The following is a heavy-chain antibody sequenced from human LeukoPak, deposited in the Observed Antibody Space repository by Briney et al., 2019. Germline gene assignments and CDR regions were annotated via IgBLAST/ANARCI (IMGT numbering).Heavy chain of an antibody. CDR1: GDSISSSSYC. Sequence: SETLSLTCTVSGDSISSSSYCWGWIRQPPGKGLEWIGEINHSGSTNYNPSLKSRVTISVDTSKNQFSLKLSSVTAADTAVYYCARGDRITIFGVVIRGYFDYWGQGTLVTVSS. V-gene: IGHV4-39*07. J-gene: IGHJ4*02. CDR2: INHSGST. CDR3: ARGDRITIFGVVIRGYFDY. D-gene: IGHD3-3*01.